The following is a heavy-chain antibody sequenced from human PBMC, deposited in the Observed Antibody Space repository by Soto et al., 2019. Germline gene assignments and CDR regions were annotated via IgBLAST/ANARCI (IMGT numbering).Heavy chain of an antibody. CDR1: GGSISSYY. V-gene: IGHV4-59*01. Sequence: SETLSLTCTVSGGSISSYYWSWIRQPPGKGLEWIGYIYYSGSTNYNPSLKSRVTISVDTSKNQFSLKLSSVTAADTAVYYCARYGSGIYNWFDPWGQGTLVTVSS. J-gene: IGHJ5*02. CDR2: IYYSGST. D-gene: IGHD3-10*01. CDR3: ARYGSGIYNWFDP.